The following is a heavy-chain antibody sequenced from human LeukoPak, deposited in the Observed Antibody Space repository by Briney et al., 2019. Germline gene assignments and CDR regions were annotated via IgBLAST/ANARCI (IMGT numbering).Heavy chain of an antibody. Sequence: ASVKVSCKTSGYTFTDCSMHWVRQAPGQGLGWMGWINPKNGGTRYAQRLQGRVIMTTDTSVITAYMELTGLTSDDTAVYYCARGGDYNWNFDYWGQGTLVTVSS. CDR1: GYTFTDCS. V-gene: IGHV1-2*02. D-gene: IGHD1-20*01. CDR3: ARGGDYNWNFDY. CDR2: INPKNGGT. J-gene: IGHJ4*02.